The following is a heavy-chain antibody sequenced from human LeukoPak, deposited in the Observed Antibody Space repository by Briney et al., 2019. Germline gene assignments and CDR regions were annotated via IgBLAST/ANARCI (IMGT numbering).Heavy chain of an antibody. D-gene: IGHD1-26*01. CDR1: GYTFTSYY. V-gene: IGHV1-46*01. Sequence: ASVKVSCKASGYTFTSYYMHWVRQAPGQGLEWMGIINPSGGSTSYAQKFQGRVTMTRDMSTSTVYMELSSLRSEDTAVYYCARAYSFSGRRFDAFDIWGQGTMVTVS. J-gene: IGHJ3*02. CDR2: INPSGGST. CDR3: ARAYSFSGRRFDAFDI.